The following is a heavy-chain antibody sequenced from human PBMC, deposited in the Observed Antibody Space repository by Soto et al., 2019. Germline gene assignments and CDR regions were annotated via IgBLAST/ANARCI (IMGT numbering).Heavy chain of an antibody. Sequence: EVQLLESGGGLVQPGGSLRLSCAASGFTFSSYAMSWVRQAPGKGLEWVSAISGSGGSTYYADSVKGRFTISRDNSKNTLYLQMNSLRAEDTAVYYCAHRPSAYSNPYYYYGMDVWGQGTTVTVSS. D-gene: IGHD4-4*01. J-gene: IGHJ6*02. CDR3: AHRPSAYSNPYYYYGMDV. CDR1: GFTFSSYA. CDR2: ISGSGGST. V-gene: IGHV3-23*01.